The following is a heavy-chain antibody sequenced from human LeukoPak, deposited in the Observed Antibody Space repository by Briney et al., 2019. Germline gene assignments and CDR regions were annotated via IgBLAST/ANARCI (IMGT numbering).Heavy chain of an antibody. D-gene: IGHD5-18*01. J-gene: IGHJ4*02. CDR2: TYHSGST. CDR3: ARVDTAMVPDY. V-gene: IGHV4-4*02. CDR1: GFTFSSYAM. Sequence: GSLRLSCAASGFTFSSYAMSWVRQAPGKGLEWIGETYHSGSTNYNPSLKSRVTISVDKSKNQFSLKLSSVTAADTAVYYCARVDTAMVPDYWGQGTLVTVSS.